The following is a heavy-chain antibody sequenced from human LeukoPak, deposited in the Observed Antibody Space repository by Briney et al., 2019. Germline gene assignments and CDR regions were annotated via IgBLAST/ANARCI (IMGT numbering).Heavy chain of an antibody. V-gene: IGHV3-30*18. CDR2: ISYDGSNK. Sequence: PGGSLRLSCAASGFTFSSYGMHWVRQAPGKGLEWVAVISYDGSNKYYADSVKGRFTISRDNSKNTLYLQMNSLRAEDTAVYYCAKDGRSSGSFDYWGQGTLVTVSS. CDR1: GFTFSSYG. J-gene: IGHJ4*02. CDR3: AKDGRSSGSFDY. D-gene: IGHD3-22*01.